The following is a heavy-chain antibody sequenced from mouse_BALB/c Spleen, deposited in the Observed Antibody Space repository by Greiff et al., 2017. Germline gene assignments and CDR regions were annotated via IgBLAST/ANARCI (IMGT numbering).Heavy chain of an antibody. CDR2: INPNNGGT. D-gene: IGHD2-14*01. J-gene: IGHJ1*01. CDR3: ARSGYRYDEEYFDV. CDR1: GYTFTDYN. Sequence: LVKPGASVKIPCKASGYTFTDYNMDWVKQSHGKSLEWIGDINPNNGGTIYNQKFKGKATLTVDKSSSTAYMELRSLTSEDTAVYYCARSGYRYDEEYFDVWGAGTTVTVSS. V-gene: IGHV1-18*01.